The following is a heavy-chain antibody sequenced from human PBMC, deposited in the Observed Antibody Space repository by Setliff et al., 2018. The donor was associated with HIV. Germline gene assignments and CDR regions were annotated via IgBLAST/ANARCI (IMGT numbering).Heavy chain of an antibody. CDR2: IYHSGST. J-gene: IGHJ2*01. CDR1: GGSISVDKW. D-gene: IGHD7-27*01. CDR3: ARSELGPVYWYFDL. V-gene: IGHV4-4*02. Sequence: SETLSLTCAVSGGSISVDKWWSWVRQPPGKGLEWIGEIYHSGSTNYNPSLRSRVTISVDTSKNQFSLKLSSVTAADTAVFYCARSELGPVYWYFDLWGRGTLVTVSS.